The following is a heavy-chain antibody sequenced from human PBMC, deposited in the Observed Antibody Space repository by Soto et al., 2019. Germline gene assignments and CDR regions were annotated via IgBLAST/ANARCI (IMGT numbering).Heavy chain of an antibody. V-gene: IGHV1-3*01. D-gene: IGHD6-19*01. CDR3: ARAVAVPADFDY. Sequence: ASVKVSCKASGYTFTGYAMHWVRQAPGQRLEWMGWINAGNGNTKYSQKFQGRVTITRDTSASTAYMELSSLRSEDTAVYYCARAVAVPADFDYWGQGTLVTASS. J-gene: IGHJ4*02. CDR2: INAGNGNT. CDR1: GYTFTGYA.